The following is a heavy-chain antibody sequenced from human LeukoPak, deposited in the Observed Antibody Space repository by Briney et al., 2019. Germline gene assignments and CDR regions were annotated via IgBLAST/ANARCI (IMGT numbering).Heavy chain of an antibody. CDR1: GFTFSTAW. CDR2: VKTKTDGGTT. V-gene: IGHV3-15*01. CDR3: TTDDLDYVASEGRRY. D-gene: IGHD4-17*01. J-gene: IGHJ4*02. Sequence: PGGSLRLSCAASGFTFSTAWMSWVRQAAGKGLEWVGRVKTKTDGGTTDYAAPVKGRFTISRDDSKNTLLLQMNSLKTEDTAVYYCTTDDLDYVASEGRRYWGQGTLVTVSS.